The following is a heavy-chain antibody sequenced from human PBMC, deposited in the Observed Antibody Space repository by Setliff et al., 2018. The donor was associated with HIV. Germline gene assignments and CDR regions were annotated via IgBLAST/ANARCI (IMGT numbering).Heavy chain of an antibody. V-gene: IGHV3-23*01. D-gene: IGHD1-26*01. CDR2: ISGSGGST. J-gene: IGHJ3*02. CDR3: AKGPVGARAFDI. Sequence: GGSLRLSCSASGFTFSSYAMTWVRQAPGKGLEWVSVISGSGGSTFYADSVKGRFTISRDNAENSLYLQMNSLRVADTAVYYCAKGPVGARAFDIWGQGTMVTV. CDR1: GFTFSSYA.